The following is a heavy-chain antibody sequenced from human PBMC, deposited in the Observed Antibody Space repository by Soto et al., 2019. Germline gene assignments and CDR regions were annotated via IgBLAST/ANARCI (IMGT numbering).Heavy chain of an antibody. J-gene: IGHJ2*01. V-gene: IGHV3-74*01. D-gene: IGHD2-15*01. CDR2: INSDGSTT. CDR3: AREAVGWYFDL. CDR1: GFTFSSYW. Sequence: EVQLVESGGGLVQPGGSLRLSCAASGFTFSSYWMHWVRQAPGKGLVCVSRINSDGSTTTYADSVKGRFTISRDNAKNTLYLPMNSLSAEDTAVYYFAREAVGWYFDLWGRGTLVTVSS.